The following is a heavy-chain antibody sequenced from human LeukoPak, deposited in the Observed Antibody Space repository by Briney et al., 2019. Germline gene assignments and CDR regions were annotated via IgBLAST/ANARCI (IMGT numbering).Heavy chain of an antibody. D-gene: IGHD3-3*01. CDR2: INAGNGKT. CDR3: AREGYGVRFSHAFGI. Sequence: GASVKVSCKSSGYTFINYGITWVRQAPGQGLEGMGWINAGNGKTKYSQEFQGRVTITRDTSASTAYMELSSLRSEDMAVYYCAREGYGVRFSHAFGIWGQGTMVTVSS. J-gene: IGHJ3*02. CDR1: GYTFINYG. V-gene: IGHV1-3*03.